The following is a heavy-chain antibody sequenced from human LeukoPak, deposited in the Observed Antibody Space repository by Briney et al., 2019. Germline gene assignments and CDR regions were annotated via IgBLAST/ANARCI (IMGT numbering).Heavy chain of an antibody. V-gene: IGHV1-69*13. CDR2: IIPIFGTA. Sequence: SVKVSCKASGGTFISYAISWVRQAPGQGLEWMGGIIPIFGTANYAQKFQGRVTITADESTSTAYMELSSLRSEDTAVYYCARAVPGGNWFDPWGQGTLVTVSS. J-gene: IGHJ5*02. CDR3: ARAVPGGNWFDP. D-gene: IGHD1-14*01. CDR1: GGTFISYA.